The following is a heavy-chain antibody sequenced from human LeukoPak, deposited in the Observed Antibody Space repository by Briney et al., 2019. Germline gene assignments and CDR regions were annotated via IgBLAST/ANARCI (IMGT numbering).Heavy chain of an antibody. D-gene: IGHD5-12*01. CDR2: INPNSGGT. CDR3: AKEGLAFDY. Sequence: GASVKASCKASGYTFTGYYMHWVRQVPGQGPEWMGWINPNSGGTRYAQKFQGRVTMTRDTSISTAYMELSRLRSDDTAVYYCAKEGLAFDYWGQGTLVTVSS. J-gene: IGHJ4*02. V-gene: IGHV1-2*02. CDR1: GYTFTGYY.